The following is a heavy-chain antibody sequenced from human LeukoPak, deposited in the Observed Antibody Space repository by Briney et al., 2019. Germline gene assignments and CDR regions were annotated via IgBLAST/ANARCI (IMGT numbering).Heavy chain of an antibody. V-gene: IGHV3-21*01. CDR1: GFTFSSYS. CDR2: ISSSSSYI. J-gene: IGHJ4*02. Sequence: GGALRLSCAASGFTFSSYSMNWVRQAPGKGLEWVSSISSSSSYIYYADSVKGRFTISRDNAKNSLYLQMNSLRAEDTAVYYCARDLRENYYDSSGYTLDTSSIDYWGQGTLVTVSS. CDR3: ARDLRENYYDSSGYTLDTSSIDY. D-gene: IGHD3-22*01.